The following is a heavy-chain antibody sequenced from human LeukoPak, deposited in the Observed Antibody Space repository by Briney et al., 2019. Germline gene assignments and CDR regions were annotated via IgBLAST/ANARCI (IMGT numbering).Heavy chain of an antibody. CDR2: IYPGDSDT. CDR3: ARQWGDCSSTSCYSAY. V-gene: IGHV5-51*01. Sequence: GESLKISFKGSGYSFASYWIAWVRQMPGKGLEWMGIIYPGDSDTRYSPSFQGQVTISADKSISTAYLQWSSLKASDTAIYYCARQWGDCSSTSCYSAYWGQGTLVTVSS. D-gene: IGHD2-2*01. J-gene: IGHJ4*02. CDR1: GYSFASYW.